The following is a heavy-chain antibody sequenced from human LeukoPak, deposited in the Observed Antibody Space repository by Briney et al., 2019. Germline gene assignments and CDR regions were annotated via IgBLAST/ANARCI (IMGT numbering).Heavy chain of an antibody. CDR3: ARETLREFDH. Sequence: GGSLRLSCAASGFPFSRYEMICLRQSTGKAREWVSYISSSGTTIYYADSVKGRFTITRDNDKNSLYLQMNSLRAEDTAVYYCARETLREFDHWGQGTLVTVSS. D-gene: IGHD5-12*01. CDR1: GFPFSRYE. V-gene: IGHV3-48*03. J-gene: IGHJ4*02. CDR2: ISSSGTTI.